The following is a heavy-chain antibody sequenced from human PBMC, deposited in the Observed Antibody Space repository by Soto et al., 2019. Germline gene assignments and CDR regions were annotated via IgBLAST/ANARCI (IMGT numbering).Heavy chain of an antibody. D-gene: IGHD3-9*01. J-gene: IGHJ3*02. CDR1: GGSISSGGYS. V-gene: IGHV4-30-2*01. CDR3: ARGTYDILTGYLNAFDI. CDR2: IYHSGST. Sequence: PSETLSLTCAVSGGSISSGGYSWSWIRQPPGKGLEWIGYIYHSGSTYYNPSLKSRVTISVDRSKNQFSLKLSSVTAADTAVYYCARGTYDILTGYLNAFDIWGQGTMVTVS.